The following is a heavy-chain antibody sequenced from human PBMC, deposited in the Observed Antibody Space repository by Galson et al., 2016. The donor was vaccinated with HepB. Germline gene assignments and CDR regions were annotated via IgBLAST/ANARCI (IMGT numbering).Heavy chain of an antibody. CDR1: GFTFRNYG. V-gene: IGHV3-23*01. D-gene: IGHD2-2*01. J-gene: IGHJ6*04. Sequence: SLRLSCAASGFTFRNYGMTWVRQAPGKGLEVVSSISRSGDSTDYDDSVKGRFTISRDNAKNTLPLQMNSLTADDTAIYYCVQGSTAPAVWGKGTTVTVSS. CDR2: ISRSGDST. CDR3: VQGSTAPAV.